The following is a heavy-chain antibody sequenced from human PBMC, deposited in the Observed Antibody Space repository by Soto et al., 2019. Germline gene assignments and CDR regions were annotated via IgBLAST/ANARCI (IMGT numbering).Heavy chain of an antibody. V-gene: IGHV3-53*04. CDR1: GFTVSSNY. Sequence: GGSLRLSCAASGFTVSSNYMSWVRQAPGKGLEWVSVIYSGGSTYYADSVKGRFTISRHNSKNTLYLQMNSLRAEDTAVYYCASANRPVVFYMDVWGKGTTVTVSS. D-gene: IGHD2-15*01. CDR2: IYSGGST. CDR3: ASANRPVVFYMDV. J-gene: IGHJ6*03.